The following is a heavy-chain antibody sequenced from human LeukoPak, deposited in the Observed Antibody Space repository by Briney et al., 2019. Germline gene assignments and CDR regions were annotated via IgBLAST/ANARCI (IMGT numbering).Heavy chain of an antibody. V-gene: IGHV4-39*01. D-gene: IGHD4-17*01. CDR2: IYYSGST. CDR1: GGSISSSSYY. Sequence: PSETLSLTCTVSGGSISSSSYYWGWIRQPPGEGLEWIGSIYYSGSTHYNPSLKSRVSISVDTSKNKFSLKLSSVTAADTAVYYCARNATVTTLKRAYNWFDPWGQGTLVTVSS. CDR3: ARNATVTTLKRAYNWFDP. J-gene: IGHJ5*02.